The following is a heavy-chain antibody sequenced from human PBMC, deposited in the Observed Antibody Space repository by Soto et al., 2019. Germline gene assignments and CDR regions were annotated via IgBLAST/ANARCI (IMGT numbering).Heavy chain of an antibody. J-gene: IGHJ5*02. V-gene: IGHV3-11*01. CDR3: ARDIAAAGRNWFDP. D-gene: IGHD6-13*01. Sequence: PGGSLRLSCAASGFTFSDYYMSWIRQAPGKGLEWVSYISSSGSTIYYADSVKGRFTISRDNAKNSLYLQMNSLRAEDTAVYYCARDIAAAGRNWFDPWGQGTLVTVSS. CDR2: ISSSGSTI. CDR1: GFTFSDYY.